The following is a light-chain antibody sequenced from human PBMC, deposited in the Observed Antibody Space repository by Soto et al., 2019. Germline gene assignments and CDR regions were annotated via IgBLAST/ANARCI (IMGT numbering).Light chain of an antibody. J-gene: IGKJ1*01. Sequence: EIVMTQSPGTLSVSPGERATLSCRASQSISGNLVWYQQKPGQAPRLLIYGASTRATGIPARFSGSGSGTEFTLTISSLQSEDCAVYYCQQFGGSLTWTFGQGTKVDIK. CDR1: QSISGN. V-gene: IGKV3-15*01. CDR3: QQFGGSLTWT. CDR2: GAS.